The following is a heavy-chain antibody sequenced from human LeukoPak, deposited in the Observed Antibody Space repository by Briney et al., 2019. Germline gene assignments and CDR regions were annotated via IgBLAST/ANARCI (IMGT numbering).Heavy chain of an antibody. CDR3: ARAIAVAGTDH. V-gene: IGHV3-74*01. CDR2: INSDGYSI. J-gene: IGHJ4*02. D-gene: IGHD6-19*01. Sequence: SGGSLRLSCAASGFTFSSYWMHWVRQAPGKGLVWVSRINSDGYSISYADSVKGRFTISRDNAKKMLYLQMNSLRAEDTAVYYCARAIAVAGTDHWGQGTLVTVSS. CDR1: GFTFSSYW.